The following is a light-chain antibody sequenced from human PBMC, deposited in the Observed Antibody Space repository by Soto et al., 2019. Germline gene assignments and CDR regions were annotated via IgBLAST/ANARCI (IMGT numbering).Light chain of an antibody. Sequence: EIVFTQSPATLSLSPGERATLSCRASQSVSSYLAWYQQKPGQAPRLLIYDASNRATGIPARFSGSGSGTDFTLTISSLEPEDFAVYYCQLRSNWLKRTFGQGTKVEIK. V-gene: IGKV3-11*01. CDR1: QSVSSY. J-gene: IGKJ1*01. CDR2: DAS. CDR3: QLRSNWLKRT.